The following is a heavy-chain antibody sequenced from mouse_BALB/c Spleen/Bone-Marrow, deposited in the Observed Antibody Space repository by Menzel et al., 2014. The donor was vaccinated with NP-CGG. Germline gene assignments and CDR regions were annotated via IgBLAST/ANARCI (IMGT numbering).Heavy chain of an antibody. D-gene: IGHD3-3*01. J-gene: IGHJ4*01. CDR2: VYPGRGSI. Sequence: LQQSGSELVRPGASVKLSCKASGYTFTNYWIHWVKQRPGQGLEWIGNVYPGRGSINSDEKFKTKATLTVDTSSSTVYMHLNSLTSEDSAVYYCARRLRGCYAMDYWGQGTSVTVSS. CDR3: ARRLRGCYAMDY. CDR1: GYTFTNYW. V-gene: IGHV1S22*01.